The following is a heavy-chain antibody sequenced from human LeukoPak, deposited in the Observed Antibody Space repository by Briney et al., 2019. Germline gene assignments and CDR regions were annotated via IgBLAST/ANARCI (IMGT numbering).Heavy chain of an antibody. CDR3: ARVRLPTRYYYDSSGYYFDY. CDR2: ISSSGSTI. V-gene: IGHV3-11*01. Sequence: GGSLRLSCAASGFTFSDYYMSWIRQAPGKGLEWVSYISSSGSTIYYADSVKGRFTISRGNAKNSLYLQMNSLRAEDTAVYYCARVRLPTRYYYDSSGYYFDYWGQGTLVTVSS. J-gene: IGHJ4*02. D-gene: IGHD3-22*01. CDR1: GFTFSDYY.